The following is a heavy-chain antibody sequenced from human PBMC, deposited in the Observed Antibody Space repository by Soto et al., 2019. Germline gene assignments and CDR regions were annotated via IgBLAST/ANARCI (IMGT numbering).Heavy chain of an antibody. D-gene: IGHD2-2*01. Sequence: QVQLQESGPGLVKPSETLSLTCTVSGGSISSYYWSWIRQPPGKGLEWIGYIYYSGSTNYNPSLKCRVTIAVDTSKSQCSLKLSSVTAADTAVYYCARHVPTPAADDAFDIWGQGTMVTVSS. V-gene: IGHV4-59*08. CDR1: GGSISSYY. CDR3: ARHVPTPAADDAFDI. CDR2: IYYSGST. J-gene: IGHJ3*02.